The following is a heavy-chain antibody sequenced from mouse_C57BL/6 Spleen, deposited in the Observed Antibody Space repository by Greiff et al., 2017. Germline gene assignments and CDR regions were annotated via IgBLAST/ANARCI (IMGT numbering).Heavy chain of an antibody. J-gene: IGHJ4*01. Sequence: EVQLQESEGGLVQPGSSMKLSCTASGFTFSDYYMAWVRQVPEKGLEWVANINYDGSSTYYLDSLKSRFIIARDNAKNLLYLQMSSLKSEDTATYYCAREGGFDAMDYWGQGTSVTVSS. CDR2: INYDGSST. CDR3: AREGGFDAMDY. CDR1: GFTFSDYY. V-gene: IGHV5-16*01.